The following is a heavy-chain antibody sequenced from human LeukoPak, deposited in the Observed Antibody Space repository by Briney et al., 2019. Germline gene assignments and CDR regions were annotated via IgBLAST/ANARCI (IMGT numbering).Heavy chain of an antibody. CDR2: IKQDGSEI. D-gene: IGHD2-8*01. J-gene: IGHJ4*02. CDR3: ARKGGTRGPLNY. Sequence: PGESLRLSCAASGFTFSNYWMSWVRQAPGKGLEWVANIKQDGSEIYCVDSVKGRFTISRDNAKNSLFLQMNSLTAEDTAVYYCARKGGTRGPLNYWGQGTLVTVSS. V-gene: IGHV3-7*01. CDR1: GFTFSNYW.